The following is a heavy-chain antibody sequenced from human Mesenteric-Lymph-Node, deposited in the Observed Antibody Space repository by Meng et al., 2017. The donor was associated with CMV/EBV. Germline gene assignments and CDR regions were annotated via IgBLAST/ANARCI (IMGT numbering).Heavy chain of an antibody. J-gene: IGHJ6*02. Sequence: SETLSLTCTVSGGPITSHTSYWAWIRLPPEKGLEWIGSIHYTGSTYYNPSLKSRVTLSLDTSKNHFSLKLSSVTAADTAVYYCARGGMDVWGQGTTVTVSS. CDR3: ARGGMDV. CDR1: GGPITSHTSY. V-gene: IGHV4-39*07. CDR2: IHYTGST.